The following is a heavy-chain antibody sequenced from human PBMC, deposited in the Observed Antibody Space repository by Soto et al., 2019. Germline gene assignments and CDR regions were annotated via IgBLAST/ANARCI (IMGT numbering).Heavy chain of an antibody. D-gene: IGHD1-1*01. CDR3: AIYKTRALTDY. CDR2: IYYSGGT. Sequence: SETLSLTCTVSGGSISSGGYYWSWIRQHPGKGLEWIGYIYYSGGTYYNPSLKSRVTISVDTSKNQFSLKLSSVTAADTAVYYCAIYKTRALTDYWGQGTLVTVSS. J-gene: IGHJ4*02. V-gene: IGHV4-31*03. CDR1: GGSISSGGYY.